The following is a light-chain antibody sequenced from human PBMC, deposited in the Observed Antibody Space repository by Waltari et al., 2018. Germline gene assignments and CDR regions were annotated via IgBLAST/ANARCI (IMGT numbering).Light chain of an antibody. V-gene: IGKV1-5*03. CDR1: QSIVVW. CDR2: KAS. Sequence: DIQVTQSHSTLSASVGDRVTITCRASQSIVVWLAWYQQKPGQAPRLLIYKASYLESGVPSRFSGSASETACTLTISSLQADDCATDYCRQYNSYPWTFGQGTTVEIK. J-gene: IGKJ1*01. CDR3: RQYNSYPWT.